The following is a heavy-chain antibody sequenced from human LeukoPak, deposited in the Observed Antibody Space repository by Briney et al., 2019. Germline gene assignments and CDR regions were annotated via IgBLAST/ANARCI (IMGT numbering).Heavy chain of an antibody. V-gene: IGHV4-59*01. CDR3: ARVYDSSGYYYPIDY. D-gene: IGHD3-22*01. J-gene: IGHJ4*02. Sequence: SETLSLNCTVSGDSISSYYWNWIRQPPGKGLEWIGYIYYSGSTNYNPSLKSRVTISVDTSKNQFSLKLSSVTAADTAVYYCARVYDSSGYYYPIDYWGQGTLVTVSS. CDR2: IYYSGST. CDR1: GDSISSYY.